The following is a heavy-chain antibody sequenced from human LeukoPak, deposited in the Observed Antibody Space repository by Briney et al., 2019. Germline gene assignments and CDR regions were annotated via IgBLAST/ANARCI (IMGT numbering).Heavy chain of an antibody. J-gene: IGHJ3*02. CDR2: IYSGGSA. V-gene: IGHV3-53*01. D-gene: IGHD5-24*01. Sequence: GGSLRLSCAASGFTLSSYDMHWVRQAPGKGLEWVSLIYSGGSASYADSVKGRFTISRDNSKNTLFLEMNSLRAEDTAVYYCARRGDGGRAFDIWGQGTMVTVSS. CDR3: ARRGDGGRAFDI. CDR1: GFTLSSYD.